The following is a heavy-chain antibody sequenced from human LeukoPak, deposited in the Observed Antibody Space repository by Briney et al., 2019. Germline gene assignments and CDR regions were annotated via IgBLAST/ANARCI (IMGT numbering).Heavy chain of an antibody. CDR2: IKQDGSEK. Sequence: GGSLRLSCAASGFTFSSYWMSWVRQAPGKGLEWVANIKQDGSEKYYVDSVKGRFTISRDNAKNSLYLQMNSLRAEDTAVYYCEGRTIFGVVINPYYYYYMDVWGKGTTVTVSS. D-gene: IGHD3-3*01. CDR1: GFTFSSYW. J-gene: IGHJ6*03. V-gene: IGHV3-7*01. CDR3: EGRTIFGVVINPYYYYYMDV.